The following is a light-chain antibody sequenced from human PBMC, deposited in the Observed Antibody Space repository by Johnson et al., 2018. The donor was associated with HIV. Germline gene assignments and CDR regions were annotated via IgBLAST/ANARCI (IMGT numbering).Light chain of an antibody. CDR3: GTWDSSLSAL. Sequence: QSVLTQPPSVSAAPGQKVTISCSGSSSNIGNNYVSWYQQLPGTAPKLLIYDNNKRPSGIPGRFSGSKSGTSATLGITGLQTGDEADYYCGTWDSSLSALFGTGTKVTVL. J-gene: IGLJ1*01. CDR1: SSNIGNNY. CDR2: DNN. V-gene: IGLV1-51*01.